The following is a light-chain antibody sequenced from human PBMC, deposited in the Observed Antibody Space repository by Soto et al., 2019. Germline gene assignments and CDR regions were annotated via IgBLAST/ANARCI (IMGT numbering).Light chain of an antibody. J-gene: IGKJ5*01. Sequence: EIVMNPSQAHLSVAPGGISSLSCGASQSVSNNLAWYQQKPGQAPRLLIYGASTRATGIPARSSGSGSGTDFTLTITILQSEDFAVYYCQQDYNWPITFGQGTLLEIK. V-gene: IGKV3-15*01. CDR3: QQDYNWPIT. CDR1: QSVSNN. CDR2: GAS.